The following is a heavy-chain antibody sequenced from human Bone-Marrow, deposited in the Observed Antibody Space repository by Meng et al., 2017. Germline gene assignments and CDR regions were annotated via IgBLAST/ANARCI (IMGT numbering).Heavy chain of an antibody. Sequence: GESLKISCVASGFTLSSYWMGWVRQAPGKGLEWVANIKQDGSEMYYVDSVKGRFTISRDNAKNSLYVQMNSLRVEDTAVYYCARVYGHWGQGTLVTVSS. CDR2: IKQDGSEM. D-gene: IGHD2-2*02. V-gene: IGHV3-7*01. J-gene: IGHJ4*02. CDR3: ARVYGH. CDR1: GFTLSSYW.